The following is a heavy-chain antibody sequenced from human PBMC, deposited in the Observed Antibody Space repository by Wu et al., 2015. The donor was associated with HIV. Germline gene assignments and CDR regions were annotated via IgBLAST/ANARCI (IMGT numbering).Heavy chain of an antibody. J-gene: IGHJ6*02. Sequence: QVQLVQSGAEVRKPGASVKVSCKASGYSFTTYYLNWVRQAPGQGLEWMGIINPSAGSTTYAQKFQGRVTMTRDTSTTTVYMELGSLRSEDTAVYYCARGIAVAGAFGMDVWGQGTTVTVSS. V-gene: IGHV1-46*01. D-gene: IGHD6-19*01. CDR3: ARGIAVAGAFGMDV. CDR2: INPSAGST. CDR1: GYSFTTYY.